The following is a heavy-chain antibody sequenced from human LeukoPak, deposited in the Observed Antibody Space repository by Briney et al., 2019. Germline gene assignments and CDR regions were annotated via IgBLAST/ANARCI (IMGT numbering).Heavy chain of an antibody. V-gene: IGHV4-34*01. CDR1: GGSFSGYY. CDR3: ARVLEGSSGQHWYFDL. J-gene: IGHJ2*01. D-gene: IGHD6-19*01. Sequence: SETLSLTCAVYGGSFSGYYWSWIRQPPGKGLEWIGEINHSGSTNYNPSLKSRVTISVDTSKNQFALRLSSVTAADTAVYYCARVLEGSSGQHWYFDLWGRGTLVTVSS. CDR2: INHSGST.